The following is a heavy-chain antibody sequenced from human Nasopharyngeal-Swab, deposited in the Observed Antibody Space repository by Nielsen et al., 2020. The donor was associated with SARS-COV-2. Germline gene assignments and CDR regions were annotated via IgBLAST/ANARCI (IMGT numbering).Heavy chain of an antibody. J-gene: IGHJ4*02. CDR3: ARGGITIFGVVSNLDY. Sequence: WVRQAPGQGLEWMGGIIPIFGTANYAQKFQDRVTITADESTSTAYMELSSLRSEDTAVYYCARGGITIFGVVSNLDYWGQGTLVTVSS. V-gene: IGHV1-69*01. D-gene: IGHD3-3*01. CDR2: IIPIFGTA.